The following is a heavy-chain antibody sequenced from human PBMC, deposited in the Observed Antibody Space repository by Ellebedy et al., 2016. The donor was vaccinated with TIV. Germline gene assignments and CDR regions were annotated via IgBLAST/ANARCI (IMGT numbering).Heavy chain of an antibody. CDR2: IIPIVVIP. Sequence: SVKVSCXASGGTFSSYAISWVRQAPGQGLEWMGRIIPIVVIPDYAQKFQGRVTITADKSTSTAYMELSSLKFEDTAIYYCAKISRWEAFDIWGQGTMVIVSS. CDR1: GGTFSSYA. CDR3: AKISRWEAFDI. V-gene: IGHV1-69*04. D-gene: IGHD1-26*01. J-gene: IGHJ3*02.